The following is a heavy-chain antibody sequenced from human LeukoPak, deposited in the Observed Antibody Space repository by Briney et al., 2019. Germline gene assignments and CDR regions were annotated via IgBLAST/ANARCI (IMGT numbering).Heavy chain of an antibody. J-gene: IGHJ4*02. CDR1: GFTFSSYW. CDR3: ARVWSTYRAFDY. Sequence: GGSLRLSCAASGFTFSSYWMSWVRQAPGKGLEWVANINQDGSQKYYVDSVKGRFTISRDNAKDSLYLQMNSLRAEDTAVYYCARVWSTYRAFDYWGQGTLVTVSS. V-gene: IGHV3-7*05. CDR2: INQDGSQK. D-gene: IGHD3-3*01.